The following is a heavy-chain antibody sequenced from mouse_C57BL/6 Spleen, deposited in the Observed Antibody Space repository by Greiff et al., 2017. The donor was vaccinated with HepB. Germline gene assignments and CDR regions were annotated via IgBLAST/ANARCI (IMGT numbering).Heavy chain of an antibody. CDR2: INPGSGGT. Sequence: VQLQQSGAELVRPGTSVKVSCKASGYAFTNYLIEWVKQRPGQGLEWIGVINPGSGGTNYNEKLKGKATLTADKSSSTAYMQLSSLTSEDSAVYFCSRRNYDSFAYWGQGTLVTVSA. J-gene: IGHJ3*01. D-gene: IGHD2-4*01. V-gene: IGHV1-54*01. CDR3: SRRNYDSFAY. CDR1: GYAFTNYL.